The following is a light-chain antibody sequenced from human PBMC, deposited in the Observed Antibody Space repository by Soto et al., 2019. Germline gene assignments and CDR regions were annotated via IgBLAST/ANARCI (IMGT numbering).Light chain of an antibody. J-gene: IGLJ2*01. CDR2: GNN. V-gene: IGLV1-40*01. CDR1: SSNIGAGYV. CDR3: AAWDDSLRAVV. Sequence: QSVLTQPPSVSGAPGQRVTISCTGSSSNIGAGYVVHWYQQLPGTAPKLLIYGNNNRPSGVPDRFSGSKSGTSASLAITGLQAEDEADYYCAAWDDSLRAVVFGGGTKVTVL.